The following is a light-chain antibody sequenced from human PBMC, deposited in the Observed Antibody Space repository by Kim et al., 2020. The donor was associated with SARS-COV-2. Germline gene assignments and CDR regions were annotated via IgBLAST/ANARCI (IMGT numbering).Light chain of an antibody. CDR3: NSRDSSSNHNV. V-gene: IGLV3-19*01. J-gene: IGLJ1*01. CDR2: GKN. CDR1: SLRNYY. Sequence: SSELTQDPAVSVALGQTIRITCQGDSLRNYYASWYQQKPGLAPVLVIYGKNNRPSGIPDRFSGSISGTPASLTITGAQAEDEADYYCNSRDSSSNHNVLG.